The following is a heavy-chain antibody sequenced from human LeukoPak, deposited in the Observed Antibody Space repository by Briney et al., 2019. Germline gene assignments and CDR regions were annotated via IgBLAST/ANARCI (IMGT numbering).Heavy chain of an antibody. CDR1: GGTFSSYA. V-gene: IGHV1-69*13. Sequence: GASVKVSCKASGGTFSSYAISWVRQAPGQGLEWMGGIIPIFGTANYAQKFQGRVTITADESTSTAYMELSSLRSEDTAVYYCARASYSSGWYSGYWFDPWGQGALVTVSS. CDR3: ARASYSSGWYSGYWFDP. J-gene: IGHJ5*02. D-gene: IGHD6-19*01. CDR2: IIPIFGTA.